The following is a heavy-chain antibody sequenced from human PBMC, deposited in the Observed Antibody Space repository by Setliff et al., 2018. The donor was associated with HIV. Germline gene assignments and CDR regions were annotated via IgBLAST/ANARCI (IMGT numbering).Heavy chain of an antibody. V-gene: IGHV1-69*05. CDR2: IIPISGTA. J-gene: IGHJ6*02. CDR1: GGTFSNYG. Sequence: SVKVSCKASGGTFSNYGMSWVRQAPGQGLEWMGGIIPISGTANYAQKFQGRVTITTDESTSTAYMELSGLRSEDTAVYYCAREDYYYYGMDVWGQGTTVTVSS. CDR3: AREDYYYYGMDV.